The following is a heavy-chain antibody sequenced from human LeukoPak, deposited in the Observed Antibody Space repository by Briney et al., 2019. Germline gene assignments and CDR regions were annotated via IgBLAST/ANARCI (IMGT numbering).Heavy chain of an antibody. J-gene: IGHJ4*02. CDR3: ASPYSGSYFPYFDY. V-gene: IGHV4-39*01. CDR2: IYYSGST. Sequence: PSETLSLTCTVSGGSISSSSYYWGWIRQPPGKGLEWIGSIYYSGSTYYNPSLKSRVTISVDTSKNQFSLKLSSVTAADTAVYYCASPYSGSYFPYFDYWGQGTLVTVSS. D-gene: IGHD1-26*01. CDR1: GGSISSSSYY.